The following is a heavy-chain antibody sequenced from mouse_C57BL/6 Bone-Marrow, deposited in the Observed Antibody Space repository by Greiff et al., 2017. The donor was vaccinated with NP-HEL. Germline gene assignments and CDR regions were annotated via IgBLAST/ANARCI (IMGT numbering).Heavy chain of an antibody. CDR3: ARDGSSYGSYWYFDV. Sequence: QVQLKQPGAELVKPGASVKLSCKASGYTFTSYWMQWVKQRPGQGLEWIGEIDPSDSYTNYNQKFKGKATLTVDTSSSTAYMQLSSLTSEDSAVYYCARDGSSYGSYWYFDVWGTGTTVTVSS. D-gene: IGHD1-1*01. J-gene: IGHJ1*03. CDR1: GYTFTSYW. CDR2: IDPSDSYT. V-gene: IGHV1-50*01.